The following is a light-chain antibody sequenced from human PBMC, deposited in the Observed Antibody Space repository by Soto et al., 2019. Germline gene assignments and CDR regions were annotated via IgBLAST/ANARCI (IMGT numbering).Light chain of an antibody. Sequence: SALSQPRSVSGSPGQSVTISCTGTSGDVGVFNFVSWYQQHPGKAPKLMIYDVTERPSGVPDRFSGSKSGNTASLTISGLQADDEADYYCCSYAGTYSYVFGTGTKLTVL. CDR1: SGDVGVFNF. J-gene: IGLJ1*01. CDR2: DVT. CDR3: CSYAGTYSYV. V-gene: IGLV2-11*01.